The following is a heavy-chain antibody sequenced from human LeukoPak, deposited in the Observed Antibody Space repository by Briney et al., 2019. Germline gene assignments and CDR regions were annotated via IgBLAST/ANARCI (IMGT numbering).Heavy chain of an antibody. Sequence: GGSLRLSCAASGFTFSSYGMHWVRQAPGKGLEWVAVISYDGSNKYYADSVKGRFTISRDNSKNTLYLQMNSLRAEDTAVYYCAKDDGGSGWYYFDYWGQGTLVTVSS. CDR1: GFTFSSYG. V-gene: IGHV3-30*18. CDR2: ISYDGSNK. J-gene: IGHJ4*02. CDR3: AKDDGGSGWYYFDY. D-gene: IGHD6-19*01.